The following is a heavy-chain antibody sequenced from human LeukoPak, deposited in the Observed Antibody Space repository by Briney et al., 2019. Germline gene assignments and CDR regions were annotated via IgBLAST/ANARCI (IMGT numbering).Heavy chain of an antibody. CDR1: GFTFAIHA. CDR3: AKASYVSGRPLHTFDV. Sequence: GGSLSLSCAASGFTFAIHAMTWVRPAPGKGLEWVSGISGDGASTHYAESVKGQFTISRDNSQNTLFLQMNSLRVEDTAIYYCAKASYVSGRPLHTFDVWGQGTMVTVSS. V-gene: IGHV3-23*01. CDR2: ISGDGAST. J-gene: IGHJ3*01. D-gene: IGHD3-10*01.